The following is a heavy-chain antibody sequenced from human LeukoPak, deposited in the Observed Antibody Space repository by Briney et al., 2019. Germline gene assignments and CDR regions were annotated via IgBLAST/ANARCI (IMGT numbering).Heavy chain of an antibody. CDR1: GYTFTDYY. CDR3: ARKDRRGGIAAAYNY. J-gene: IGHJ4*02. D-gene: IGHD6-13*01. Sequence: GASVKVSCKASGYTFTDYYMHWVQQAPGKGLEWMGRVDPEDGETIYAEKFQGRVTITADTSTDTAYMELSSLRSEDTAVYYCARKDRRGGIAAAYNYWGQGTLVTVSS. V-gene: IGHV1-69-2*01. CDR2: VDPEDGET.